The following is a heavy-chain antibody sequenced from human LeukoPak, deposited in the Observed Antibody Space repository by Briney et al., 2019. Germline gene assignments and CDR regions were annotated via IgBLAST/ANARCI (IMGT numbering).Heavy chain of an antibody. CDR3: ARATNYDFWSGYSSLFDY. J-gene: IGHJ4*02. Sequence: ASVKVSCKASGYTFTGYYMHWVRQAPGQGLEWMGWINPNSGGTNYAQKFQGWVTMTRDTSISTAYMELSSLRSEDTAVYYCARATNYDFWSGYSSLFDYWGQGTLVTVSS. V-gene: IGHV1-2*04. CDR1: GYTFTGYY. CDR2: INPNSGGT. D-gene: IGHD3-3*01.